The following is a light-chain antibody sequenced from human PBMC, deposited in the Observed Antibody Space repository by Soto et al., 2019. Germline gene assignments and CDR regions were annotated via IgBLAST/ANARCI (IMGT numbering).Light chain of an antibody. V-gene: IGLV2-8*01. CDR3: SSYAGSSNV. CDR2: EVN. Sequence: QSVLTQPPSASGSPGQSVAISCTGTSSDVGGYNYVSWYQQHPGKDPKLMISEVNKRPSGVPDRFSGSKSGNTPSLTVSGLQAEDEADYYCSSYAGSSNVFGTGTKLTVL. CDR1: SSDVGGYNY. J-gene: IGLJ1*01.